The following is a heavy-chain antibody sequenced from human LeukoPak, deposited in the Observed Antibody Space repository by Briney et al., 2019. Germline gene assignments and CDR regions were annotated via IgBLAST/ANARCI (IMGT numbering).Heavy chain of an antibody. D-gene: IGHD3-3*01. CDR2: IYYSGST. Sequence: SETLSLTCTVSGGSIYSSTYYWGWIRQPPGKGLEWIGSIYYSGSTYYNPSLKSRVTISVDTSKNQFSLKLNSVTAADTAVYYCARIDDYGLDVWGQGTTVTVSS. CDR3: ARIDDYGLDV. V-gene: IGHV4-39*01. J-gene: IGHJ6*02. CDR1: GGSIYSSTYY.